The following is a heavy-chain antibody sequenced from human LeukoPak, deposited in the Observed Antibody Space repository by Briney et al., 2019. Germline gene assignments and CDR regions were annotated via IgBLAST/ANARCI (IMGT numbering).Heavy chain of an antibody. V-gene: IGHV3-7*03. CDR3: AKDPGSSWYGGFDY. J-gene: IGHJ4*02. CDR2: IKEDGGEK. CDR1: GFIFSSHW. D-gene: IGHD6-13*01. Sequence: GGSLRLSCAASGFIFSSHWMSWVRQAPGKGLEWVASIKEDGGEKYYMDSVKGRFTISRDNAKNSLYLQMNSLRAEDTAVYYCAKDPGSSWYGGFDYWGQGTLVTVSS.